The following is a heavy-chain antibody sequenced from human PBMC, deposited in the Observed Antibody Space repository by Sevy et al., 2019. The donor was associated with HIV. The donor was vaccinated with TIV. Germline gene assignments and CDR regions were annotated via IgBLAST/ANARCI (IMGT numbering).Heavy chain of an antibody. J-gene: IGHJ6*02. Sequence: ASVKVSCKASGYTFTGYYMHWVRQAPGQGLEWMGWINPNSGGTNYAQEFQGRVTMTRDTSISTAYMELSRLTSDDTAVYYCARDLGGYSRYDFSYYYHYAMDVWGQGTTVTVSS. D-gene: IGHD5-12*01. CDR3: ARDLGGYSRYDFSYYYHYAMDV. V-gene: IGHV1-2*02. CDR2: INPNSGGT. CDR1: GYTFTGYY.